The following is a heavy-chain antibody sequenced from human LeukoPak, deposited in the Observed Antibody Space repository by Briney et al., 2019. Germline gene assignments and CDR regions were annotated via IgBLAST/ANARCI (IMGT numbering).Heavy chain of an antibody. CDR2: IIPIFGTA. J-gene: IGHJ5*02. CDR3: ASLGSSGWNWFDP. CDR1: VGTYSSYA. D-gene: IGHD6-19*01. V-gene: IGHV1-69*06. Sequence: ASVKVSCKASVGTYSSYAISWVRQAPGQGLEWMGGIIPIFGTANYAQKFQGRVTITADKSTSTAYMELSSLRSEDTAVYYCASLGSSGWNWFDPWGQGTLVTVSS.